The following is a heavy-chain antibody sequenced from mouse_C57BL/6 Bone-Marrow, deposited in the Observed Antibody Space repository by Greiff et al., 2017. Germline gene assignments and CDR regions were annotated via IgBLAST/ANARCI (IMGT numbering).Heavy chain of an antibody. D-gene: IGHD2-5*01. J-gene: IGHJ4*01. CDR3: ARRVYYSNYAYAMDY. Sequence: DVQLVESGGDLVKPGGSLKLSCAASGFTFSSYGMSWVRQTPDKRLEWVATISSGGSYTYYPDSVKGRFTISRDNAKNTLYMKMGSLKSEDTAMYYGARRVYYSNYAYAMDYWGQGTSVTVSS. V-gene: IGHV5-6*01. CDR2: ISSGGSYT. CDR1: GFTFSSYG.